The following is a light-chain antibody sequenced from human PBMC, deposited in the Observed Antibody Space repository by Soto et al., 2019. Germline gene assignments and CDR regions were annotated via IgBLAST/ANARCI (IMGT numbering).Light chain of an antibody. CDR3: AAWDDSLSGPL. J-gene: IGLJ2*01. CDR1: SANIGTNY. CDR2: SND. Sequence: QSVLTQSPSASATPVPRVTISCSGTSANIGTNYVYWYQQLPGTAPKVLIYSNDKRPSGVPDRFSGSKSGTSASLAISGLRSEDEADYYCAAWDDSLSGPLFGGGTKLTVL. V-gene: IGLV1-47*01.